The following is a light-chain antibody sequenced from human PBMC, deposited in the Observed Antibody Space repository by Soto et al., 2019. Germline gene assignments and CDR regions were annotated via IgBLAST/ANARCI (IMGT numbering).Light chain of an antibody. CDR3: CSYAGSTSVV. Sequence: QSALTQPASVSGSPGQSITISCSGISSDLATYNLVSWYQQHPGKVPKLVMYEGSKRPSGISNRFSGSKSGNTASLTISGLQAEDEADYYCCSYAGSTSVVFGGGTKLTVL. J-gene: IGLJ2*01. V-gene: IGLV2-23*01. CDR1: SSDLATYNL. CDR2: EGS.